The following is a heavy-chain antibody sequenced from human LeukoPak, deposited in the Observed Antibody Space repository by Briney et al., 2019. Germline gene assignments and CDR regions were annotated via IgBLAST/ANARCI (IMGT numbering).Heavy chain of an antibody. CDR3: ARSKSAATDSSDY. D-gene: IGHD6-13*01. CDR1: GFTFSRYA. J-gene: IGHJ4*02. CDR2: ISVSGGST. V-gene: IGHV3-23*01. Sequence: GGSLRLSCAASGFTFSRYAMTWVRQAPGKGLEWVSVISVSGGSTYYVDSVKGRFTISRDNSKNTLYLQLNSLRAEDTAVYYCARSKSAATDSSDYWGQGTLVTVSS.